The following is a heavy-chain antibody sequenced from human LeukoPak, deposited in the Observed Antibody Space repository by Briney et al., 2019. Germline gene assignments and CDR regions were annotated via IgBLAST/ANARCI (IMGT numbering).Heavy chain of an antibody. CDR2: ISYDGSNK. J-gene: IGHJ5*02. CDR3: ARVQETNWFDP. V-gene: IGHV3-30*04. CDR1: GFAFSSYA. Sequence: GGSLRLSCAASGFAFSSYAMHWVRQAPGKGLEWVAVISYDGSNKYYADSVKGRFTISRDNSKNTLYLQMNSLRAEDTAVYYCARVQETNWFDPWGQGILVTVSS.